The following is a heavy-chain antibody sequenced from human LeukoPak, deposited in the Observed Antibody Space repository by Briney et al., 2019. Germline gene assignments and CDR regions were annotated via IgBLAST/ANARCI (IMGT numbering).Heavy chain of an antibody. D-gene: IGHD3-9*01. J-gene: IGHJ4*02. CDR1: GFTFSNYT. CDR2: ISYDGSNK. CDR3: ARGPTYYDILTGYTI. Sequence: GGSLRLSCAASGFTFSNYTIHWVRQAPGKGLEWVAVISYDGSNKYYADSVKGRFTISRDNSKNTLYLQMNRLRTEDTAVYYCARGPTYYDILTGYTIWGQGTLVTVSS. V-gene: IGHV3-30-3*01.